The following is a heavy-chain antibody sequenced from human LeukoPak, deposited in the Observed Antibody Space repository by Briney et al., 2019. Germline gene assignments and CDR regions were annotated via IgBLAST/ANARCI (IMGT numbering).Heavy chain of an antibody. CDR3: ARGYCSGGSCYWGFDP. CDR2: ISAYNGNT. V-gene: IGHV1-18*01. J-gene: IGHJ5*02. D-gene: IGHD2-15*01. CDR1: GYTFTSYG. Sequence: ASVKVSCKASGYTFTSYGISWVRQAPGQGLEWMGWISAYNGNTNYAQKLQGRVTMTTDTSTSTAYMELRSLRSDDTAVYYCARGYCSGGSCYWGFDPWGQGTLVTVSS.